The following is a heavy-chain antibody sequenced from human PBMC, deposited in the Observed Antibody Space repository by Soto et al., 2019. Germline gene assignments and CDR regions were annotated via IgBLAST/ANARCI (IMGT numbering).Heavy chain of an antibody. CDR2: INPILSMS. Sequence: QVQLVQSGAEVKRPGSSVKVSCKASGDTFTFYSINWVRQAPGLGLEWMGRINPILSMSNYAQRFQSRVTMTADKSTSTAYMELSSLRSEYTAIYYCASSYGSGYRAFDYWGQGALVTVSS. D-gene: IGHD3-10*01. CDR3: ASSYGSGYRAFDY. V-gene: IGHV1-69*02. CDR1: GDTFTFYS. J-gene: IGHJ4*02.